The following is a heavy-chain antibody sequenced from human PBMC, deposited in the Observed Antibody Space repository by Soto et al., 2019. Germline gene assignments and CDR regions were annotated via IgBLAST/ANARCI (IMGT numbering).Heavy chain of an antibody. J-gene: IGHJ4*02. CDR1: SGSFSGFY. CDR3: ARAPKVSGSSQTRPDF. D-gene: IGHD6-6*01. V-gene: IGHV4-34*01. CDR2: ISQSGST. Sequence: PSETLSLTCSIYSGSFSGFYWSWIRQPPGKRPEWIGEISQSGSTNYNPSLKSRVSISVDTSKNQFSLNLTSVTAADTAVYYCARAPKVSGSSQTRPDFWGQGALVTVSS.